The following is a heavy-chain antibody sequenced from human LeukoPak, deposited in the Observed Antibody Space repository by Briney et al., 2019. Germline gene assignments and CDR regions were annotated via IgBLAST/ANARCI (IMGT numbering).Heavy chain of an antibody. CDR1: GGSISSSSYY. D-gene: IGHD5-18*01. CDR3: ARDPRGYSYGYGLSS. Sequence: SETLSLTCTVSGGSISSSSYYWGWIRQPPGKGLEWIGSIYYSGSTYYNPSLKSRVTISVDTSKNQFSLKLSSVTAADTAVYYCARDPRGYSYGYGLSSWGQGTLVTVSS. CDR2: IYYSGST. V-gene: IGHV4-39*07. J-gene: IGHJ4*02.